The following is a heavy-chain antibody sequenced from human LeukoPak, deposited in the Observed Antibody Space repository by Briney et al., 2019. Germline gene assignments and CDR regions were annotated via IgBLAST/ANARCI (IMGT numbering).Heavy chain of an antibody. CDR3: ATPYTSGWSLYFDN. V-gene: IGHV3-13*01. CDR2: IGSSGDT. Sequence: GGSLRLSCAASGFSFSKKDMHWVRQRAGKGLEWVSGIGSSGDTNYLGSVKGRFSISRDNSKNTLYLQMNGLRAEETAMYYCATPYTSGWSLYFDNWGQGTLVTVSS. CDR1: GFSFSKKD. D-gene: IGHD6-19*01. J-gene: IGHJ4*02.